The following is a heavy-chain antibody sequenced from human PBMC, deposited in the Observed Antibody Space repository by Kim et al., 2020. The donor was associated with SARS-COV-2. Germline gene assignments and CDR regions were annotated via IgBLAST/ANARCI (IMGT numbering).Heavy chain of an antibody. D-gene: IGHD6-13*01. CDR2: K. J-gene: IGHJ4*02. V-gene: IGHV3-33*01. Sequence: KYYADSGKGRFTISRDNSKNTLYLQMNSLRAEDTAVYYCARDRDSSTTLDYWGQGTLVTVSS. CDR3: ARDRDSSTTLDY.